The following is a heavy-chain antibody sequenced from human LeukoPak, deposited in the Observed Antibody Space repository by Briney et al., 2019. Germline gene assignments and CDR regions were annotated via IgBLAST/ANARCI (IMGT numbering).Heavy chain of an antibody. Sequence: GGSLRLSCAASGFTFSSYWMSWVRQAPGKGLEWVANIKQDGSEKYYVDSVKGRFTISRDNAKNSLYLQMNSLRAEDTAVYYCARDDDDYGDYVPSYWGQGTLVTVSS. J-gene: IGHJ4*02. CDR1: GFTFSSYW. CDR2: IKQDGSEK. V-gene: IGHV3-7*01. CDR3: ARDDDDYGDYVPSY. D-gene: IGHD4-17*01.